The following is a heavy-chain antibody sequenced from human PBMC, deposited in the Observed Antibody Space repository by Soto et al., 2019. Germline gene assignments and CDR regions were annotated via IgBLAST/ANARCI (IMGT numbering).Heavy chain of an antibody. J-gene: IGHJ4*02. D-gene: IGHD1-26*01. CDR3: ARGDTGGSSVFDY. Sequence: QVQLQQSGPGLVKPSQTLSLTCAISGDSVSSNSAAWNWIRQSPSRGLEWLGRTYYRSKWYNDYAGSVKSRIXXNXDXXKNQFSLQLNSVTPEDTAVYYCARGDTGGSSVFDYWGQGTLVTVSS. V-gene: IGHV6-1*01. CDR2: TYYRSKWYN. CDR1: GDSVSSNSAA.